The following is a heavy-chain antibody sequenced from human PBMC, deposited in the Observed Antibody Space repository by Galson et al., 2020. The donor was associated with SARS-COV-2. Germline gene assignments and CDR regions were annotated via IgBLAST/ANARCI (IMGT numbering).Heavy chain of an antibody. Sequence: GESLKISCAASGFTFSNYAMHWVRQAPGTGLEWVALISYDGSNKYYADSVKGRFTISRDNSKNTLYLQMNTLRAEDTAVYYCARNRMGGYSYGYDYWGQGTLVTVSS. D-gene: IGHD5-18*01. CDR1: GFTFSNYA. J-gene: IGHJ4*02. V-gene: IGHV3-30*04. CDR3: ARNRMGGYSYGYDY. CDR2: ISYDGSNK.